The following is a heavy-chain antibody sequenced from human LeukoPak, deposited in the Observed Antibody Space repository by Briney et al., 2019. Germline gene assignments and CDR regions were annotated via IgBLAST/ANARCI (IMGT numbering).Heavy chain of an antibody. CDR1: GFTFSSYS. CDR2: IRYDGSNK. D-gene: IGHD3-22*01. Sequence: GGSLRLSCAASGFTFSSYSMNWVRQAPGKGLEWVAFIRYDGSNKYYADSVKGRFTISRDNSKNTLYLQMNSLRAEDTAVYYCAKAGYYYDSSGSEYYSDYWGQGTLVTVSS. V-gene: IGHV3-30*02. CDR3: AKAGYYYDSSGSEYYSDY. J-gene: IGHJ4*02.